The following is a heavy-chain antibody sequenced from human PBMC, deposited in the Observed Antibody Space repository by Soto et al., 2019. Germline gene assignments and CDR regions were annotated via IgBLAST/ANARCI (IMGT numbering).Heavy chain of an antibody. D-gene: IGHD2-15*01. CDR3: ARIIGYCRNNDCSWTFDI. V-gene: IGHV5-51*01. CDR2: FYPGDSTS. J-gene: IGHJ3*02. CDR1: GYSFISYW. Sequence: GESLKISCKTSGYSFISYWVAWVRQLPGRGLEWMGTFYPGDSTSTYSPSFQGQVTISVDKSISTAYLQLSSLKASDTAMYYCARIIGYCRNNDCSWTFDIWGQGTMVTVSS.